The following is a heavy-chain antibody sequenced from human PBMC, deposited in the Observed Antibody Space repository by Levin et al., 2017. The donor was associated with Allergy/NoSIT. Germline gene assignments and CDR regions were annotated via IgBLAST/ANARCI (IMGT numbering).Heavy chain of an antibody. CDR2: IKTDGSST. J-gene: IGHJ4*02. Sequence: SGESLKISCAASGFTFSSFWMHWVRQAPGKGPVWVSRIKTDGSSTSYADSVKGRFTISRDNAKNTLYLQMNSLRAEDTAVYYCARDWKPAVGTGSIWGQGTLVTVSS. D-gene: IGHD6-13*01. V-gene: IGHV3-74*01. CDR3: ARDWKPAVGTGSI. CDR1: GFTFSSFW.